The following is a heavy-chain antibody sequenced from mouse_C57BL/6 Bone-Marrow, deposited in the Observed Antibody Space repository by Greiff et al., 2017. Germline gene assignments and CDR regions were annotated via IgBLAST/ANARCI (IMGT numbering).Heavy chain of an antibody. CDR3: GGRSWYLYCFDY. CDR2: IGSGGSYT. J-gene: IGHJ2*01. V-gene: IGHV5-6*01. CDR1: GFTFSSYG. Sequence: EVQLMESGADLVKPGGSLTLSCAASGFTFSSYGMSWVRQTPDKRLEWVATIGSGGSYTYYPASVKGRFPISSDNAKDTLYLQMSSLKSEDTAMYYCGGRSWYLYCFDYWGQGTTLTVSS. D-gene: IGHD1-3*01.